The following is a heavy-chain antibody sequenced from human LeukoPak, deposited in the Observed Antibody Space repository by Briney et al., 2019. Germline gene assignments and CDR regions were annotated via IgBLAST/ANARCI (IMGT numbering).Heavy chain of an antibody. CDR3: ARERITGSYNYGMDV. J-gene: IGHJ6*02. Sequence: PGGSLRLSCAASGFTFSSYEMNWVRQAPGKGLEWVSYISVGGSTKYYADSVKGRFTISRDNAKNSPYLQMNSLRAEDTAVYYCARERITGSYNYGMDVWGQGTTVTVSS. D-gene: IGHD3-10*01. CDR2: ISVGGSTK. CDR1: GFTFSSYE. V-gene: IGHV3-48*03.